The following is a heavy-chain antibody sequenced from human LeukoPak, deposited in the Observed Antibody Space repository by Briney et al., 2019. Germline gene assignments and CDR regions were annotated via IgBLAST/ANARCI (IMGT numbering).Heavy chain of an antibody. J-gene: IGHJ6*03. CDR2: IRYDGSNK. D-gene: IGHD5-12*01. CDR1: GFTFSSYG. Sequence: GGSLRLSCAASGFTFSSYGMYWVSQAPGKGLEWVAFIRYDGSNKYYADSVKGRFTISRDNSKNTLYLQMKSLRAEDTAVYYCAKGGGYEAQYYYYYFDVWGKGTTVTISS. V-gene: IGHV3-30*02. CDR3: AKGGGYEAQYYYYYFDV.